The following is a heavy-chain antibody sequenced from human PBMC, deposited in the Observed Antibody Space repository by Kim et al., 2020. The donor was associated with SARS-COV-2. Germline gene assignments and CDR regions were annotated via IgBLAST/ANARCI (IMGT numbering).Heavy chain of an antibody. D-gene: IGHD3-10*01. CDR3: ARGDYYGSGSYYMWFDP. V-gene: IGHV4-30-2*04. Sequence: RKSRVTISVDTSKNQFSLKLSSVTAADTAIYYCARGDYYGSGSYYMWFDPWGQGTQVTVSS. J-gene: IGHJ5*02.